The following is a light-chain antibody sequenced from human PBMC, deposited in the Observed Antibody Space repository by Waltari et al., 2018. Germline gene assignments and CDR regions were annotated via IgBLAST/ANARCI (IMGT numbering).Light chain of an antibody. CDR3: CSYAASYVV. V-gene: IGLV2-11*01. J-gene: IGLJ2*01. CDR1: TRYVGVFTY. Sequence: QSALTQPRSVSGSPGQSVTISCPGATRYVGVFTYLSWYQQHPGKAPKLMIYDVSKRPSGVPDRFSGSKSGYTASLTISGLQAEDEADYYCCSYAASYVVFGGGTKLTVL. CDR2: DVS.